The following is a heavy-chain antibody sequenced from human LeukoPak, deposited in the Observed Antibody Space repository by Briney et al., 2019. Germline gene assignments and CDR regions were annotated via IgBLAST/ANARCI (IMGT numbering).Heavy chain of an antibody. CDR2: IKQDGIEE. V-gene: IGHV3-7*01. J-gene: IGHJ4*02. Sequence: GGSLRLSCAASGFTFSSYWMSWARQAPGKGLEWVANIKQDGIEEDYVDSVKGRFTISRDNAKNSLYLQMNSLRAEDTAVYYCARDNQYYDSSEASGWGQGTLVTVSS. CDR1: GFTFSSYW. CDR3: ARDNQYYDSSEASG. D-gene: IGHD3-22*01.